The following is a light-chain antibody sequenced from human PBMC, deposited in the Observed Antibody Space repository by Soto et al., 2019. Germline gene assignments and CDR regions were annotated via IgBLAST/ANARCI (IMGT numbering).Light chain of an antibody. V-gene: IGKV3-20*01. J-gene: IGKJ5*01. CDR2: GAS. Sequence: LSSSPGSIAPISCRTSQPVNIYLAWYQQNPGQAPRLLILGASSRATGIPARFSGSGSGTDFTLTISRLEPEDFALYYSQQSASSLIPFGPGTLLEIK. CDR3: QQSASSLIP. CDR1: QPVNIY.